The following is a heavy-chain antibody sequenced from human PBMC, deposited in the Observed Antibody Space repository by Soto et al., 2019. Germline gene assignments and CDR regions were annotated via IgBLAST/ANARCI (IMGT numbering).Heavy chain of an antibody. CDR2: IIPIFNSA. CDR3: AREEKVASYAFDF. D-gene: IGHD5-12*01. CDR1: GGTFNNYA. V-gene: IGHV1-69*01. J-gene: IGHJ4*02. Sequence: QVQLVQSGAEVKRPGSSVKVSCKASGGTFNNYALSWVRQAPGQGLEWVGGIIPIFNSANYAQKFQGRVTITADDSTSKGYMELRSLRPDDTAVYYCAREEKVASYAFDFWGQGTLVTVSS.